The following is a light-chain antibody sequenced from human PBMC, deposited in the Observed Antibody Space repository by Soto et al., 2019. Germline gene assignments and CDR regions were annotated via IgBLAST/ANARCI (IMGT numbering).Light chain of an antibody. Sequence: EIVLTQSPGTLSLSPGERATLSCRASQSVSSSYLAWYQQKPSQAPRLLIYGASSRAPGIPDRFSGSGSATDFTLTISRLEPEDFAVYYCQQYGSSLFTFGPGTKVDIK. CDR2: GAS. CDR3: QQYGSSLFT. CDR1: QSVSSSY. V-gene: IGKV3-20*01. J-gene: IGKJ3*01.